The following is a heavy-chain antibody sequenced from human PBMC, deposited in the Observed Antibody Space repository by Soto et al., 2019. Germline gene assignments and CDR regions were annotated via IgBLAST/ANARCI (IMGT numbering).Heavy chain of an antibody. D-gene: IGHD6-13*01. Sequence: QVQLQESGPGLVKPSQTLSLTCTVSGGSISSGGYYWSWIRQHPGKGLEWIGYIYYSGSTYYNPSLKSRVTISVDTSKNQFSLKLSSVTAADTAVYYCARRSLLRIAAADNDAFDIWGQGTMVTVSS. V-gene: IGHV4-31*03. CDR3: ARRSLLRIAAADNDAFDI. CDR1: GGSISSGGYY. CDR2: IYYSGST. J-gene: IGHJ3*02.